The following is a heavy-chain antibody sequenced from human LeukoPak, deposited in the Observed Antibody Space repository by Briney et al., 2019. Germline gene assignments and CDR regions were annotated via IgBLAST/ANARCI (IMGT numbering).Heavy chain of an antibody. V-gene: IGHV3-7*01. CDR2: IKGDESAR. Sequence: GGSLRLSCAASGFTFSTYWMAWVRQSPGKGLEWVANIKGDESARHQADSVKGRFTISRDNAKKSVYLQMSSLRGEDTAVYYCARDVGGSLDYWGQGTLVTVSS. J-gene: IGHJ4*02. CDR1: GFTFSTYW. D-gene: IGHD1-26*01. CDR3: ARDVGGSLDY.